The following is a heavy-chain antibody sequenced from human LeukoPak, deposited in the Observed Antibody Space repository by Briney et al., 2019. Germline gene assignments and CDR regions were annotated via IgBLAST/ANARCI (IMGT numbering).Heavy chain of an antibody. Sequence: GGSLRLSCAASGFTFSNAWMRWVRQAPGKGLEWVGRIKSKTDGGTTDYAAPVKGRFTISRDDSQNTLYLQMTSLKIEDTGIYFCTTDKASGDFLYWGQGTLVTVSS. CDR1: GFTFSNAW. CDR3: TTDKASGDFLY. V-gene: IGHV3-15*01. D-gene: IGHD4-17*01. CDR2: IKSKTDGGTT. J-gene: IGHJ4*02.